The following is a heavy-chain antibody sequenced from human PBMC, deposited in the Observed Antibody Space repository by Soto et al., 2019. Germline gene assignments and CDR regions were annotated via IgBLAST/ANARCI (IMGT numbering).Heavy chain of an antibody. Sequence: EVRLLESGGGIVQPGGSLRLSCAASGFTFGNYAMTWVRQAPGKGLECVSRISGSGGGTYYADSVKGRFTISRDNSENTLYLHLNSLRVEDTXXXXCARIPHRYDALTGXGYWGQGALVTVPS. CDR2: ISGSGGGT. D-gene: IGHD3-9*01. V-gene: IGHV3-23*01. CDR3: ARIPHRYDALTGXGY. J-gene: IGHJ4*02. CDR1: GFTFGNYA.